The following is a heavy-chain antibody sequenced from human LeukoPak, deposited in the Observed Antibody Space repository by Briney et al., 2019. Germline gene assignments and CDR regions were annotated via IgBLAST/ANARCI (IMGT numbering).Heavy chain of an antibody. CDR1: GFTFSNYA. J-gene: IGHJ4*02. V-gene: IGHV3-30-3*01. Sequence: QPGRSLRLSCAVSGFTFSNYAIHWVRQAPGKGLEWVAFISYDGIIKYYADSVKGRFTISRDNSQNTLDLQMNSLRVDDTAVYYCARDLSERYSTDYWGQGTLVTVSS. D-gene: IGHD1-26*01. CDR3: ARDLSERYSTDY. CDR2: ISYDGIIK.